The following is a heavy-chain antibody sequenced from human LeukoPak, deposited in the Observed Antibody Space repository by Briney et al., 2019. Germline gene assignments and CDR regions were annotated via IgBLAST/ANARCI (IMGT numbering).Heavy chain of an antibody. J-gene: IGHJ4*02. D-gene: IGHD2-21*02. V-gene: IGHV3-7*03. CDR2: IKGDGSEK. CDR1: GFTFSSYW. Sequence: GGSLRLSCAASGFTFSSYWMTWVRQAPGKGLEWVGNIKGDGSEKYYVDSVKGRFTISRDNAKNSLYLQMNSLRAEDTALYYCAREVDIVVVTAENEFNYFDYWGQGTLVTVSS. CDR3: AREVDIVVVTAENEFNYFDY.